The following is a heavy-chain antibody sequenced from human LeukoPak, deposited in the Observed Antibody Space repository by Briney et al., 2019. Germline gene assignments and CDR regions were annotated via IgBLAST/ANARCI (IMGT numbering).Heavy chain of an antibody. CDR2: IYSGGST. CDR1: GFTVSSNY. V-gene: IGHV3-66*01. D-gene: IGHD1-26*01. Sequence: GGSLRLSCAVSGFTVSSNYMSWVRQAPGKGLEWVSVIYSGGSTYYADSVKGRFTISRDNSKNTLYLQMNSLRAEDTAVYYCVFTVGATSFDYWGQGTLVTVSS. CDR3: VFTVGATSFDY. J-gene: IGHJ4*02.